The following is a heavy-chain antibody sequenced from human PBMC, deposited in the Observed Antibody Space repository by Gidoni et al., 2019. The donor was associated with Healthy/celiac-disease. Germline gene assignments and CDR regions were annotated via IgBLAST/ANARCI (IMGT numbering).Heavy chain of an antibody. D-gene: IGHD6-13*01. Sequence: EVQLVESGGGLVQPGGSLRLSCAASGFTFSSYWMSWVRQAPGKGLEWVANIKQDGSEKYYVDSVKGRFTISRDNAKNSLYLQMNSLRAEDTAVYYCARERYSSSWYSKYSYWGQGTLVTVSS. CDR1: GFTFSSYW. J-gene: IGHJ4*02. CDR3: ARERYSSSWYSKYSY. V-gene: IGHV3-7*01. CDR2: IKQDGSEK.